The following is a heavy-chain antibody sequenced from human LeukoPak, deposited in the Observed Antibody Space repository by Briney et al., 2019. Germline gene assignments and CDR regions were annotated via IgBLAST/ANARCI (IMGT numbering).Heavy chain of an antibody. CDR1: GYSISTAYY. D-gene: IGHD3-16*02. V-gene: IGHV4-38-2*02. CDR3: ARIDTSRGVIARLDS. CDR2: SYRSGTT. J-gene: IGHJ4*02. Sequence: PSETLSLTCTVSGYSISTAYYWGWIRQTPDKGLEWIGSSYRSGTTYYSPSLKSRVTISLDTSKNQFSLTLTSVTAADTAVYYCARIDTSRGVIARLDSWGQGVLVTVSS.